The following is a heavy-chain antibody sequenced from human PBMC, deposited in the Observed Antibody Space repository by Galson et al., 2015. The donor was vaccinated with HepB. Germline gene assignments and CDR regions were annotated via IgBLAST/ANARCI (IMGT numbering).Heavy chain of an antibody. CDR3: ASHLPRYCSSTSCPYWYFDL. D-gene: IGHD2-2*01. J-gene: IGHJ2*01. CDR1: GGSISSYY. CDR2: IYYSGST. V-gene: IGHV4-59*01. Sequence: LSLTCTVSGGSISSYYWSWIRQPPGKGLEWIGYIYYSGSTNYNPSLKSRVTISVDTSKNQFSLKLSSVTAADTAVYYCASHLPRYCSSTSCPYWYFDLWGRGTLVTVSS.